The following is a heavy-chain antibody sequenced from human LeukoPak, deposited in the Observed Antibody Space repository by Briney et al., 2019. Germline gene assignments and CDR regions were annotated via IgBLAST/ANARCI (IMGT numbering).Heavy chain of an antibody. CDR3: TRRTSVTTRDSGDGDYYYYYYMDV. CDR2: IRSKAYGGTT. D-gene: IGHD4-17*01. V-gene: IGHV3-49*03. J-gene: IGHJ6*03. Sequence: GGSLRLSCTASGFTFGDYAMSWFRQAPGKGLEWVGFIRSKAYGGTTEYAASVKGRFTISRDDSKSIAYLQMNSLKTEDTAVYYCTRRTSVTTRDSGDGDYYYYYYMDVWGKGTTVTVSS. CDR1: GFTFGDYA.